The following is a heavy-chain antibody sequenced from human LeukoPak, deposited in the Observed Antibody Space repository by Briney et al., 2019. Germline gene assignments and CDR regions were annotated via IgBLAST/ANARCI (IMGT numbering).Heavy chain of an antibody. CDR1: GGSISSSSYY. D-gene: IGHD3-10*01. J-gene: IGHJ4*02. CDR2: IYYSGST. Sequence: SETLSLTCTVSGGSISSSSYYWGWIRQPPGKGLEWIGSIYYSGSTYYNPSLKSRVTISVDTSKNQFSLKLSSVTAADTAVYYCARWSTEQYYYGSGSYFDYWGQGTLVTVSS. CDR3: ARWSTEQYYYGSGSYFDY. V-gene: IGHV4-39*07.